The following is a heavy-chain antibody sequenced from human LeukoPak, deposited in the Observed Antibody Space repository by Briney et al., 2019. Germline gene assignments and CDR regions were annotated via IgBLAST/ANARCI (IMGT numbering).Heavy chain of an antibody. Sequence: PGGSLRLSCAASGFTFSSYGMNWVRQAPGKGLEWVSYTSTSSVTIYYADSVRGRFTISRDNAKNSLYLQMNSLRDEDTAVYYCARGQDDDFWTGFALFDSWGQGSLVTVSA. CDR3: ARGQDDDFWTGFALFDS. CDR2: TSTSSVTI. J-gene: IGHJ4*02. D-gene: IGHD3/OR15-3a*01. V-gene: IGHV3-48*02. CDR1: GFTFSSYG.